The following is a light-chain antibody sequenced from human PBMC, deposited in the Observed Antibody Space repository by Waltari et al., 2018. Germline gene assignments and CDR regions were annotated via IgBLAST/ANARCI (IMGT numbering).Light chain of an antibody. J-gene: IGLJ2*01. CDR3: HSRDVSGVGGT. Sequence: TQDPAVSVAVGRTVRITCQGDSLRIYHASWYQQRPGQAPKLLIYDQNARPSGVPGRVSGSISDNTASLTITGAQAEDEAYYYCHSRDVSGVGGTFGGGTKLTVL. CDR2: DQN. V-gene: IGLV3-19*01. CDR1: SLRIYH.